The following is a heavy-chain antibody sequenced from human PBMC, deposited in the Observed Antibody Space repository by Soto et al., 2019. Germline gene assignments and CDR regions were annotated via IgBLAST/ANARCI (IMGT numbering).Heavy chain of an antibody. D-gene: IGHD6-6*01. J-gene: IGHJ6*02. CDR2: INPNSGGT. CDR1: GYTFTGYY. V-gene: IGHV1-2*04. Sequence: ASVKVSCKASGYTFTGYYMHWVRQAPGQGPEWMGWINPNSGGTNYAQKFQGWVTMTRDTSISTAYMELSRLRSDDTAVYYCARGTGRIAARPMVGYYYYGMDVWGQGXTVTVS. CDR3: ARGTGRIAARPMVGYYYYGMDV.